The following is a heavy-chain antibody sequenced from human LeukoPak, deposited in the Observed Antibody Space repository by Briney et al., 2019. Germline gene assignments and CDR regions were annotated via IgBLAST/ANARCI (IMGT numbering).Heavy chain of an antibody. J-gene: IGHJ4*02. CDR2: ISWNSGSI. CDR1: GFTFDDYA. V-gene: IGHV3-9*01. CDR3: AKDRRAFPLSHFDY. D-gene: IGHD1-26*01. Sequence: GGSLRLSCAASGFTFDDYAMHWVRQAPGKGLEWVSGISWNSGSIGYADSVKGRFTISRDNAKNSLYLQMNSLRAEDTALYYCAKDRRAFPLSHFDYWGQGTLVTVSS.